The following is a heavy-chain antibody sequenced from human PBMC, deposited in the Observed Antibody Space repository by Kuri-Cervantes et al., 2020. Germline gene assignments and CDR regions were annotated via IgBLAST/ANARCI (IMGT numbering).Heavy chain of an antibody. J-gene: IGHJ5*02. CDR1: GYTFTGYY. CDR2: INPNSGGT. D-gene: IGHD3-9*01. V-gene: IGHV1-2*02. CDR3: ARGRYYDILTGYYQLERFDP. Sequence: ASVKVSCKASGYTFTGYYMHWVRQAPGQGLEWMGWINPNSGGTNYAQKFQGRVTMTRNTSISTAYMELSSLRSEDTAVYYCARGRYYDILTGYYQLERFDPWGQGTLVTVSS.